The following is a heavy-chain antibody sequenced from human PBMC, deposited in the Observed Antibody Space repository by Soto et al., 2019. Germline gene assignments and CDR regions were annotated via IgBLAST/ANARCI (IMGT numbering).Heavy chain of an antibody. CDR1: GFTFSSYG. CDR3: AKYGSGTTIDY. Sequence: QVQLVESGGGVVRPGRSLRLSCAASGFTFSSYGMHWVRQAPGKGLEWVAVISYDGSNKYYADSVKGRFTISRDNSKNTLYLQMNSLRAEDTAVYYCAKYGSGTTIDYWGQGTLVTVSS. J-gene: IGHJ4*02. D-gene: IGHD3-3*01. V-gene: IGHV3-30*18. CDR2: ISYDGSNK.